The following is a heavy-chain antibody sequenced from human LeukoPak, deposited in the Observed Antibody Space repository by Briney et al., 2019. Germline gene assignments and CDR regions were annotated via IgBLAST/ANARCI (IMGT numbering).Heavy chain of an antibody. CDR3: VVVVEPPDSDGFDV. J-gene: IGHJ3*01. D-gene: IGHD1-14*01. V-gene: IGHV3-74*03. CDR2: INADGGTT. Sequence: GGSLRLSCAASGFTFGNSWVHWVRQAPGKGLVWVSLINADGGTTSYADSVKGRFTISRDNARNTLSLQMNSLTIEDTAVYYCVVVVEPPDSDGFDVWGQATMITVSS. CDR1: GFTFGNSW.